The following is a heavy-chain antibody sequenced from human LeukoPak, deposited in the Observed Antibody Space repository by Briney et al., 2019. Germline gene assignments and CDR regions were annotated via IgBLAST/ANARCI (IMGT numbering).Heavy chain of an antibody. CDR2: IKQDGSEK. CDR1: GFTFSSYW. D-gene: IGHD6-6*01. Sequence: GGSLRLSCAASGFTFSSYWMSWVRQAPGKGLEWVANIKQDGSEKYYVDSVKGRFTISRDNAKNSLYLQMNSLRAEDTAVYYCASERGKLVLVYWGQGTLVTVSS. V-gene: IGHV3-7*01. CDR3: ASERGKLVLVY. J-gene: IGHJ4*02.